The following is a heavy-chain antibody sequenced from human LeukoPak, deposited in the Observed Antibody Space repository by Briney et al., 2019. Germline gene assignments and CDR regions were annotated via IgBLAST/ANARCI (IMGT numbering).Heavy chain of an antibody. CDR1: GYTFTTYT. CDR2: INAGNDNT. J-gene: IGHJ4*02. V-gene: IGHV1-3*01. D-gene: IGHD5-12*01. CDR3: ASSRGYDVGGYFDY. Sequence: VSVKVSCKASGYTFTTYTIHWVRQAPGQRLEWMGWINAGNDNTKYSQKFQDRVTITRDTSASTAYMELSSLRSEDTAVYYCASSRGYDVGGYFDYWGQGTLDTVSS.